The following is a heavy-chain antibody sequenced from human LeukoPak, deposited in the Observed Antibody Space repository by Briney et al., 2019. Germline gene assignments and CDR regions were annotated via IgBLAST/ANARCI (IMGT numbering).Heavy chain of an antibody. J-gene: IGHJ4*02. D-gene: IGHD4-23*01. CDR2: ISSSGRAI. Sequence: GGSLRLSCAGSGFTFSSYEMNGVRQAPGKGLEWVSYISSSGRAIYYADSVKGRFTVSRDNAKNSLYLQMNSLRAEDTAVYYCARCPRWAHFDYWGQGTLVTVSS. CDR1: GFTFSSYE. CDR3: ARCPRWAHFDY. V-gene: IGHV3-48*03.